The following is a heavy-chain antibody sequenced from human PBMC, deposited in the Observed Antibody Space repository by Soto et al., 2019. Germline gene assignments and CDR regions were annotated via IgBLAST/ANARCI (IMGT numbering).Heavy chain of an antibody. D-gene: IGHD3-16*02. CDR1: GYSFTRFW. CDR3: ARLSSEFPGSPGLDV. Sequence: PGESLKISCKGSGYSFTRFWIAWVRQMPGKGLEWMGIIFPGDSDTRYSPSFQGQVSIPVDKSTNTAYPQWNTLKASDTAMYYCARLSSEFPGSPGLDVWGQGTTVTVSS. V-gene: IGHV5-51*01. J-gene: IGHJ6*02. CDR2: IFPGDSDT.